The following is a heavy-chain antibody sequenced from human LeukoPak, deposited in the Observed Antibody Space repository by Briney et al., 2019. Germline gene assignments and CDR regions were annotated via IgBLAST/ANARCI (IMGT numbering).Heavy chain of an antibody. CDR2: IYYSGST. CDR1: GGSISNSSYY. Sequence: SETLSLTCTVSGGSISNSSYYWGWIRQPPGKGLEWIGSIYYSGSTYYNPSLKSRVTISVDTSKKQLSLQLSSVTAADTAVYYCARTNIGPAGSWFDPWGQGTLVTVSS. V-gene: IGHV4-39*07. CDR3: ARTNIGPAGSWFDP. D-gene: IGHD6-13*01. J-gene: IGHJ5*02.